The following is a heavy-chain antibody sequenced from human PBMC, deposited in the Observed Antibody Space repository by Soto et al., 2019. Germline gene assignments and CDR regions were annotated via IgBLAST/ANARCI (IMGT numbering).Heavy chain of an antibody. CDR2: IIPILGIA. CDR3: ARDGYSSSSGEIVDY. J-gene: IGHJ4*02. D-gene: IGHD6-6*01. V-gene: IGHV1-69*04. CDR1: GGTFSSYT. Sequence: ASVKVSCKASGGTFSSYTISWVRQAPGQGLEWMGRIIPILGIANYAQKFQGRVTITADKSTSTAYMELSSLRSEDTAVYYCARDGYSSSSGEIVDYWGQGTLVTVSS.